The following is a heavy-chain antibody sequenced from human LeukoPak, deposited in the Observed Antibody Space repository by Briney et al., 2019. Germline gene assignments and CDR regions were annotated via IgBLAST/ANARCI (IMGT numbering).Heavy chain of an antibody. V-gene: IGHV3-23*01. D-gene: IGHD2-2*01. CDR3: AKDPHAKVVPAAIVY. CDR2: ISGSGAIT. J-gene: IGHJ4*02. Sequence: ISGSGAITYYADSVKRRFTIPRDNSKNTLYLQMNSLRAEDTAVYYCAKDPHAKVVPAAIVYWGQGTLVTVSS.